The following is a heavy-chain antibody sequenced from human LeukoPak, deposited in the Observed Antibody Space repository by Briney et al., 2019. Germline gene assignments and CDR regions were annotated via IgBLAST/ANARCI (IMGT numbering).Heavy chain of an antibody. D-gene: IGHD2-2*01. J-gene: IGHJ6*02. V-gene: IGHV3-9*01. CDR2: ISWNSGSI. CDR1: GFTFDDYA. CDR3: AKDYCSSTSCLSYYYYYGMDV. Sequence: GGSLRLSCAASGFTFDDYAMHWVRQTPGKGLEWVSGISWNSGSIGYADSVKGRFTISRDNAKNSLYLQMNSLRAEDTALYYCAKDYCSSTSCLSYYYYYGMDVWGQGTTVTVSS.